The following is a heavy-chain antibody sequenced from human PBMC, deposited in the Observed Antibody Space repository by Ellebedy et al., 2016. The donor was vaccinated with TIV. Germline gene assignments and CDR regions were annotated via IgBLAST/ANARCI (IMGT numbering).Heavy chain of an antibody. J-gene: IGHJ4*02. Sequence: ASVKVSCKVSGYTLTELSMHWVRQAPGKGLEWMGGFDPEDGETIYAQKFQGRVTMTEDTSTDTAYMELRSLRSDDTAVYYCARDGTFLLRLGELSFFDYWGQGTLVTVSS. CDR2: FDPEDGET. CDR3: ARDGTFLLRLGELSFFDY. D-gene: IGHD3-16*02. V-gene: IGHV1-24*01. CDR1: GYTLTELS.